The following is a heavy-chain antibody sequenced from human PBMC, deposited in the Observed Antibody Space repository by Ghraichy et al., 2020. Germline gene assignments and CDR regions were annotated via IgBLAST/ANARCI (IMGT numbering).Heavy chain of an antibody. D-gene: IGHD1-26*01. CDR3: AMWGATHFDY. Sequence: SETLSLTCTVSGGSVSSGSYYWSWIRQPPGKGLEWIGYIYYSGSTNYNPSLKSRVTISVDTSKNRFSLKLSSVTAADTAVYYCAMWGATHFDYWGQGTLVTVHS. J-gene: IGHJ4*02. CDR1: GGSVSSGSYY. V-gene: IGHV4-61*01. CDR2: IYYSGST.